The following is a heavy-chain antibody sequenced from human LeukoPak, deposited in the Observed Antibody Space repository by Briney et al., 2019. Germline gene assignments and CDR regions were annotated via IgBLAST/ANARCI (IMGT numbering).Heavy chain of an antibody. D-gene: IGHD4-17*01. V-gene: IGHV3-23*01. CDR1: GFTVSSNY. CDR3: AKAEVTTTSYYFDY. CDR2: ISGSGGST. Sequence: GSLRLSCAASGFTVSSNYMSWVRQAPGKGLEWVSAISGSGGSTYYADSVKGRSTISRDNSKNTLYLQMNSLRAEDTAVYYCAKAEVTTTSYYFDYWGQGTLVTVSS. J-gene: IGHJ4*02.